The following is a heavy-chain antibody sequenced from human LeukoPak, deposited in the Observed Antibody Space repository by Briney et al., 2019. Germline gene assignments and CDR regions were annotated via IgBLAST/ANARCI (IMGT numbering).Heavy chain of an antibody. CDR3: ARVQVALPNVHFDY. V-gene: IGHV4-30-2*01. D-gene: IGHD2-8*02. CDR2: IYHSGST. J-gene: IGHJ4*02. Sequence: ASQTLSLTCAVSGGSISSGGYSWIWIRQPPGKGLEWIGYIYHSGSTYYNPSLKSRVTISVDRSKNQFSLKLSSVTAADTAVYYCARVQVALPNVHFDYWGQGTLVTVSS. CDR1: GGSISSGGYS.